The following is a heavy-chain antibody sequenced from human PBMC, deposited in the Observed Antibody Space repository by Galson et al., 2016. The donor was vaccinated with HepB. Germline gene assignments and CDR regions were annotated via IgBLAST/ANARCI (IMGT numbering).Heavy chain of an antibody. Sequence: SLRLSCAASGFTFSIYAMRWVRQAPGKGLEWISVISGSGGTTYYADSVKGRFTISRDNSKKTLYLQMNSLRAGDTAVYFCAKDIMRSYYSDYVMDVWGQGTTVTVSS. CDR1: GFTFSIYA. CDR2: ISGSGGTT. V-gene: IGHV3-23*01. J-gene: IGHJ6*02. CDR3: AKDIMRSYYSDYVMDV.